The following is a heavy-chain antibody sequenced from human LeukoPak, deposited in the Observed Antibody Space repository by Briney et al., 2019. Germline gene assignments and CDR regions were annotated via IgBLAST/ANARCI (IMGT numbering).Heavy chain of an antibody. D-gene: IGHD2-15*01. CDR1: GGSISPYY. CDR2: IHYSGTT. Sequence: KTSETLSLTCTVSGGSISPYYWTWIRQPPGKGLEWIGYIHYSGTTSYNPSLKSRVTISVDTSKNQFSLKLSSVTAADTAVYYCARGRGCSGGSCYANDYWGQGTLVTVSS. CDR3: ARGRGCSGGSCYANDY. V-gene: IGHV4-59*12. J-gene: IGHJ4*02.